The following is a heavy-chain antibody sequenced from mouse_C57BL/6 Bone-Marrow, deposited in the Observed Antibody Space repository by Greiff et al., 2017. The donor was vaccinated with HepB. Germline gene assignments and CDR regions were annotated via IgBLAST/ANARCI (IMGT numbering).Heavy chain of an antibody. CDR3: ARSLIYYGNSILLDY. V-gene: IGHV5-16*01. CDR2: INYDGSST. Sequence: EVKLMESEGGLVQPGSSMKLSCTASGFTFSDYYMAWVRQVPEKGLEWVANINYDGSSTYYLDSLKSRFIISRDNAKNILYLQMSSLKSEDTATYYCARSLIYYGNSILLDYWGQGTSVTVSS. CDR1: GFTFSDYY. D-gene: IGHD2-1*01. J-gene: IGHJ4*01.